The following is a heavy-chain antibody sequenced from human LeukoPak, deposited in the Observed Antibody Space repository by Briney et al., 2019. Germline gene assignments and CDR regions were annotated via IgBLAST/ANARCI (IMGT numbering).Heavy chain of an antibody. CDR1: GFTFSNYG. D-gene: IGHD3-10*01. Sequence: GGSLRLSCAASGFTFSNYGMNWVRQAPGKGLEWVSFTDTSGRYVYYGDSVKGRFTISRDNAKNLLFLQVNGLRAEDTALYYCARGRSITLLRGVAMSDGFDIWGQGAMVAVSS. J-gene: IGHJ3*02. CDR2: TDTSGRYV. V-gene: IGHV3-21*06. CDR3: ARGRSITLLRGVAMSDGFDI.